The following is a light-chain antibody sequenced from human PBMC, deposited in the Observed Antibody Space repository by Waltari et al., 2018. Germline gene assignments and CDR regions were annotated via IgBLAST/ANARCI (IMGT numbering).Light chain of an antibody. CDR1: QTVSGSF. J-gene: IGKJ2*01. V-gene: IGKV3-20*01. CDR2: ATS. CDR3: QQYADSPYT. Sequence: IVLTQSPGTLSFSPGDRTTLSCRASQTVSGSFFAWYRQRPGQAPGLLIYATSSRATGIPDRFSGSGSGTDFTLTISRLEPEDVAVYYFQQYADSPYTFGQGTKLEIE.